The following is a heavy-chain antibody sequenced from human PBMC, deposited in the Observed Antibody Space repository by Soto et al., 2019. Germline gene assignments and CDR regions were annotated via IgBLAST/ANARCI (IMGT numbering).Heavy chain of an antibody. V-gene: IGHV1-3*01. CDR2: INAGNGNT. CDR3: ARDLVDLGGITVSGPDY. D-gene: IGHD6-19*01. J-gene: IGHJ4*02. Sequence: ASVKVSCKASGYTFTTYAIHWVRQAPGQRLEWMGWINAGNGNTKYSQRFQGRVTITTDTSASTAYMELSGLRSEDTAVYYCARDLVDLGGITVSGPDYWGEGTLVTVSS. CDR1: GYTFTTYA.